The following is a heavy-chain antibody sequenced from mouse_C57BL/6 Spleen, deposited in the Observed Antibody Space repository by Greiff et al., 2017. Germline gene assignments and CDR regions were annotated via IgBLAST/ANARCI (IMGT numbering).Heavy chain of an antibody. D-gene: IGHD1-1*01. CDR3: ARHEKVVAFYYFDY. CDR1: GFTFSSYG. CDR2: ISSGGSYT. J-gene: IGHJ2*01. Sequence: EVNLVESGGDLVKPGGSLKLSCAASGFTFSSYGMSWVRQTPDKRLEWVATISSGGSYTYYPDSVKGRFTISRDNAKNTLYLQMSSLKSEDTAMYYCARHEKVVAFYYFDYWGQGTTLTVSS. V-gene: IGHV5-6*01.